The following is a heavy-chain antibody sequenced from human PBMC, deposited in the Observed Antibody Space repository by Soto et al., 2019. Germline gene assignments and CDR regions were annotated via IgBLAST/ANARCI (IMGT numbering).Heavy chain of an antibody. D-gene: IGHD2-2*01. CDR3: ARDRSTSRGDECAL. Sequence: QVQLVQSGAEVRKPGSSVKVSCKAPGGTFSTYIISWVRQAPGQGLELMGRIIPIPDITNYAQKFPGRVTVTADRSTSTAYMVLTSLISEDTAVYYCARDRSTSRGDECALWGQGTMVTVSS. CDR2: IIPIPDIT. V-gene: IGHV1-69*08. CDR1: GGTFSTYI. J-gene: IGHJ3*01.